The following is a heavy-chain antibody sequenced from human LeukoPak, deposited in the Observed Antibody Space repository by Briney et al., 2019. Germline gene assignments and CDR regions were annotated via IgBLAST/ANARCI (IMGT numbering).Heavy chain of an antibody. Sequence: ASVNLSSSASGSTFTRFDINRGRQSAGPGLGWLGWMNPTSGNRGSAQTFPGRVTLTRNTTITTTNMELSSLRSEDPAVYYCAIHLAAACKMFDYWGQGTLVTVSS. V-gene: IGHV1-8*01. D-gene: IGHD6-13*01. J-gene: IGHJ4*02. CDR3: AIHLAAACKMFDY. CDR2: MNPTSGNR. CDR1: GSTFTRFD.